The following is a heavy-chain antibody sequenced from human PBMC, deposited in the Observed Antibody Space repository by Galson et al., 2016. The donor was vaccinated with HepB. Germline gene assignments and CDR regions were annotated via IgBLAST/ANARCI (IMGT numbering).Heavy chain of an antibody. Sequence: QSGAEVKKPGESLKISCRGSGYSFGSYWIGWVRQMPGKGLEWMGIIYPGDFDIRYGPSFQGHVTISVDKSISTAYLQRSSLEASDTAMYYFARSLTGSYDFWGAIYNYYAMDVWGQGTAVIVS. J-gene: IGHJ6*02. D-gene: IGHD3-3*01. CDR2: IYPGDFDI. V-gene: IGHV5-51*01. CDR1: GYSFGSYW. CDR3: ARSLTGSYDFWGAIYNYYAMDV.